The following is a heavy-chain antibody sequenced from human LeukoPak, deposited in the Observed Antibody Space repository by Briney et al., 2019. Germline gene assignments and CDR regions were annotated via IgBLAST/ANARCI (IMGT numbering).Heavy chain of an antibody. J-gene: IGHJ4*02. CDR1: GFTFDDYA. CDR2: ISWNSGSI. D-gene: IGHD3-3*01. CDR3: ARGPIAIFGVVNPSF. V-gene: IGHV3-9*01. Sequence: PGGSLRLSCAASGFTFDDYAMHWVRQAPGKGLEWVSGISWNSGSIGYADSVKGRFTISRDNAKNSLYLQMNSLRAEDTAVYYCARGPIAIFGVVNPSFWGQGTLVTVSS.